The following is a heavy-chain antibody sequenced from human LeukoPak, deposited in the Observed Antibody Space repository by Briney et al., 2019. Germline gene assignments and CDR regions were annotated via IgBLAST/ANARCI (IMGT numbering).Heavy chain of an antibody. D-gene: IGHD3-3*01. V-gene: IGHV3-30-3*01. CDR1: GFTFSSYA. J-gene: IGHJ4*02. CDR2: ISYDGSNK. Sequence: GGSLRLSCAASGFTFSSYAMHWVRQAPGKGLEWVAVISYDGSNKYYADSVKGRFTISRDNSKNTLYLQMNSLRAEDTAVYYCAKDSAATYYDFWSGYLFDYWGQGTLVTVSS. CDR3: AKDSAATYYDFWSGYLFDY.